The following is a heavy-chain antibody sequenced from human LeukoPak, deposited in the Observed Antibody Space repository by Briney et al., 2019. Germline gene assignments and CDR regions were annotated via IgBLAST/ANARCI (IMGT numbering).Heavy chain of an antibody. J-gene: IGHJ4*02. CDR1: GASISSGGYY. Sequence: SETLSLTCTVSGASISSGGYYWSWIRQQPRKGLEWIGYSHYSGTTYYNTSLKSRVAISVDTSKNQFSLKLSSVTAADTAVYYCARDGPTSVLWGQGTLVTVSS. D-gene: IGHD1-1*01. V-gene: IGHV4-31*03. CDR2: SHYSGTT. CDR3: ARDGPTSVL.